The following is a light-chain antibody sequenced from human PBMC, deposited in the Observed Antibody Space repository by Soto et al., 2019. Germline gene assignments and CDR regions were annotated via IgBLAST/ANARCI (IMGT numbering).Light chain of an antibody. V-gene: IGKV3-15*01. J-gene: IGKJ1*01. Sequence: EIVMTQSPATLSVSPGETATLSCRASQSVSNNVAWYQQKPGQAPRLLILGASTRATGIPARFSGSGSGTEFTLSISSLQSEDFAVYYCQQYNSYSTWTFGQGTKVDI. CDR3: QQYNSYSTWT. CDR1: QSVSNN. CDR2: GAS.